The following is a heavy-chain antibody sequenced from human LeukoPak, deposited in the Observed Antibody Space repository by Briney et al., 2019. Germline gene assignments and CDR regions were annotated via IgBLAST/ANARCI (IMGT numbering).Heavy chain of an antibody. D-gene: IGHD1-1*01. CDR1: GYTFSEFF. CDR2: INPKSGGT. CDR3: ARGRTTTDH. V-gene: IGHV1-2*06. Sequence: ASVKVSCKTSGYTFSEFFMHWVRQAPGQGLEWMGRINPKSGGTNFAQKFQGRVTVTGDTTNSVVYMELTSLTSDDTAVYSCARGRTTTDHWGQGTLVTVSS. J-gene: IGHJ1*01.